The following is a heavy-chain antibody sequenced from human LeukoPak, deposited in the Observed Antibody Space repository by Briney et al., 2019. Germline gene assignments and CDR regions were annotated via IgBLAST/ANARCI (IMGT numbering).Heavy chain of an antibody. Sequence: ASVKVSCKASGYTFTSYGISWVRQAPGQGLEWMGWISAYNGNTNYAQKLQGRVTMTTDTSTSTAYMEPRSLRSDDTAVYYCARADSSGYYYPIDYWGQGTLVTVSS. D-gene: IGHD3-22*01. CDR3: ARADSSGYYYPIDY. CDR2: ISAYNGNT. J-gene: IGHJ4*02. CDR1: GYTFTSYG. V-gene: IGHV1-18*01.